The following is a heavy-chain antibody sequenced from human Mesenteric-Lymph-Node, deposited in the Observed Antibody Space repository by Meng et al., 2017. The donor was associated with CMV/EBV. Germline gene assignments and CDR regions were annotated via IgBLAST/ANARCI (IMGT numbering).Heavy chain of an antibody. CDR1: GYTFSNYG. CDR3: ARVPYTSTSYGLDV. CDR2: ISGYNGKT. D-gene: IGHD2-2*01. V-gene: IGHV1-18*01. J-gene: IGHJ6*02. Sequence: ASVKVSCKASGYTFSNYGMSWVRQAPGQGLEWMGWISGYNGKTNYAQNLQDRVTMTTDTSTNTAYMELRSLKSDDTAVYYCARVPYTSTSYGLDVWGQGTTVTVSS.